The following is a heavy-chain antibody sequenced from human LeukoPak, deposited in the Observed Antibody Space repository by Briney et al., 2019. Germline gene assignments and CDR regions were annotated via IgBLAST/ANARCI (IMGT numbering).Heavy chain of an antibody. Sequence: SETLSLTCTVSGGSISSYYWSWIRQPAGKGLEWIGRIYTSGSTNYNPSLKSRVTMSVDTSKNQFSLKLSSVTAADTAVYYCARDMGYSSSWYWYTNSTDYYYGMDVWGQGTTVTVSS. J-gene: IGHJ6*02. V-gene: IGHV4-4*07. CDR2: IYTSGST. CDR1: GGSISSYY. D-gene: IGHD6-13*01. CDR3: ARDMGYSSSWYWYTNSTDYYYGMDV.